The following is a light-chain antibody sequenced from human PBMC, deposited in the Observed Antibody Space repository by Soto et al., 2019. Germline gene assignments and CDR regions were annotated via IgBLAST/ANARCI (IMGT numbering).Light chain of an antibody. CDR2: DVS. Sequence: QSALTQPASVSGSPGQSITISCTGTSSDVGGYDYVSWYQQHPGKAPKLMIYDVSDRPSEVSNRFSGSKSGNTASLTISGLQAEDEADYYCSSYTSISTGLFGGGTKVTVL. CDR1: SSDVGGYDY. CDR3: SSYTSISTGL. J-gene: IGLJ3*02. V-gene: IGLV2-14*01.